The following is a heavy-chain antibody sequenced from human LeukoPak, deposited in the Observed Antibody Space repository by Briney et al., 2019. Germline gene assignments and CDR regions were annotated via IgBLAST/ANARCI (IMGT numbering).Heavy chain of an antibody. CDR3: AKDQKYSSGWPYYYYYYYMDV. V-gene: IGHV3-23*01. CDR2: MSGSGGST. D-gene: IGHD6-19*01. Sequence: GGSLRLSCAASGFTFSSYAMNWVRQAPGKGLEWISVMSGSGGSTYYADSVKGRFTISRDNSKNTLYLQMNSLRAEDTAVYYCAKDQKYSSGWPYYYYYYYMDVWGKGTTVTISS. CDR1: GFTFSSYA. J-gene: IGHJ6*03.